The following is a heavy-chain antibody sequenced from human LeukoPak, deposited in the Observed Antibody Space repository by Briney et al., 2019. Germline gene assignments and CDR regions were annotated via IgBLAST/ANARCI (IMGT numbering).Heavy chain of an antibody. J-gene: IGHJ4*02. CDR2: ISGSGGST. Sequence: GGSLRLSCTVSGFTVSINSMSWVRQAPGKGLEWVSAISGSGGSTYYADSVKGRFTISRGNSKNTLYLQMNSLRAEDTAVYYCAKTLWFGELLGQGLDYWGQGTLVTVSS. V-gene: IGHV3-23*01. CDR3: AKTLWFGELLGQGLDY. D-gene: IGHD3-10*01. CDR1: GFTVSINS.